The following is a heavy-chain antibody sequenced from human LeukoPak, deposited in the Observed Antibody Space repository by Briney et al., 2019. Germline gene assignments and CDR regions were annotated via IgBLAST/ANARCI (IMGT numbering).Heavy chain of an antibody. V-gene: IGHV1-2*02. D-gene: IGHD3-9*01. CDR3: ARGSRPVYNLLTGKRYFDY. Sequence: GASVKVSCKASGYTFTGYYMHWVRQAPGQGLEWMGWINPNHGDTNYAQKFQDRVSMTRDTSISTAYMHLSRLRSADTAVYYCARGSRPVYNLLTGKRYFDYWGQGTLLTVSS. CDR2: INPNHGDT. CDR1: GYTFTGYY. J-gene: IGHJ4*02.